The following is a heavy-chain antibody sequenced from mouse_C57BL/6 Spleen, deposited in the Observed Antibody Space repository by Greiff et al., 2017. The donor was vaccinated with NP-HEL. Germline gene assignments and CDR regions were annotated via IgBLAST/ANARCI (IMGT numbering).Heavy chain of an antibody. J-gene: IGHJ2*01. V-gene: IGHV1-26*01. D-gene: IGHD2-13*01. CDR3: ARDLGGDGRHYFDY. Sequence: EVQLQQSGPELVKPGASVKISCTASGYTFTDYYMNWVQQSHGKSLEWIGDINPNNGGTSYNQKFKGQATLTVDKSSSTAYLELRSLTSEDSAVYYCARDLGGDGRHYFDYWGQGTTLTVSS. CDR1: GYTFTDYY. CDR2: INPNNGGT.